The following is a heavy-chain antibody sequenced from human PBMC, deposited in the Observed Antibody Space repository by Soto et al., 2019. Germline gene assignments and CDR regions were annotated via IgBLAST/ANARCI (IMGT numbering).Heavy chain of an antibody. J-gene: IGHJ4*02. CDR1: GFTVSSYD. V-gene: IGHV3-13*01. CDR2: IGTAGDT. D-gene: IGHD4-4*01. CDR3: ARAYSTTVTTYHFDY. Sequence: PGGSLRISCAACGFTVSSYDMHWVRQATGKGLEWVSAIGTAGDTYYPGSVKGRFTISRENAKNSLYLQMNSLRAGDTAVYYCARAYSTTVTTYHFDYWGQGTLVTVSS.